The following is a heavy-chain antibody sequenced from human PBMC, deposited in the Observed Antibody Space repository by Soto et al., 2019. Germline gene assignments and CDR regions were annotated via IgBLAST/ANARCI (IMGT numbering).Heavy chain of an antibody. CDR1: GGSFSGYY. Sequence: KTSETLSLTCAVYGGSFSGYYWSWIRQPPGKGLEWIGEINHSGSTNYNPSLKSRVTISVDTSKNQFSLKLSSVTAADTAVYYCAMSSHFRGDYDGRSRSPYYFDYWGQGTLVTVSS. CDR3: AMSSHFRGDYDGRSRSPYYFDY. CDR2: INHSGST. V-gene: IGHV4-34*01. D-gene: IGHD4-17*01. J-gene: IGHJ4*02.